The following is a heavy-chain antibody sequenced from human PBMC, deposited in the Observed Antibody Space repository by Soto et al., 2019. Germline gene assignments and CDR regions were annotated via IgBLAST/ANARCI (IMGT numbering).Heavy chain of an antibody. CDR2: ISSGGSTI. J-gene: IGHJ6*02. V-gene: IGHV3-11*01. CDR3: ARDRSNNLYYYYYGLDV. D-gene: IGHD1-20*01. CDR1: GFTFSDYY. Sequence: QVQLVESGGGLVKPGGSLRLSCAASGFTFSDYYMNWIRQAPGKGLEWVSYISSGGSTIYYADSVKGRFTISRDNAKNSLYLQMSSLRAEDTAVYYCARDRSNNLYYYYYGLDVWGQGTTVTVSS.